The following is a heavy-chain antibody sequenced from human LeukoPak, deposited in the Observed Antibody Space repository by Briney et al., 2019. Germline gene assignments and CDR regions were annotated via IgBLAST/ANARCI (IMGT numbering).Heavy chain of an antibody. V-gene: IGHV3-21*01. CDR3: ASIILTTPSHYYDSSSEDY. D-gene: IGHD3-22*01. Sequence: PSETLSLTCTVSGGSISSSSYYWGWIRQPPGTGLEWVSSISSSSSYIYYADSVKGRFTISRDNAKNSLYLQMNSLRAEDTAVYYCASIILTTPSHYYDSSSEDYWGQGTLVTVSS. CDR1: GGSISSSS. CDR2: ISSSSSYI. J-gene: IGHJ4*02.